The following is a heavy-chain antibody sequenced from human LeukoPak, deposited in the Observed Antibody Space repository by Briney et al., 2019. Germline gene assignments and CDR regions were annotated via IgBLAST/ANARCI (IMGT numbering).Heavy chain of an antibody. CDR3: AKVNCDTGGVACPFDY. Sequence: PGGSLRLSCAASGFTFSSYAMSWVRQAPGKGLEWVSAISGSGGSTYYADSVKGRFTISRDNSKNTLYLQMNSLRAEDTAVYYCAKVNCDTGGVACPFDYWGQGTLVTVSS. CDR1: GFTFSSYA. D-gene: IGHD1-1*01. J-gene: IGHJ4*02. CDR2: ISGSGGST. V-gene: IGHV3-23*01.